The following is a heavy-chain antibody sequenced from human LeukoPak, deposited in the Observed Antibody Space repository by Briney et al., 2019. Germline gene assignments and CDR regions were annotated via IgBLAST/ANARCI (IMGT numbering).Heavy chain of an antibody. V-gene: IGHV3-64*04. CDR3: SREGPYYGMDV. J-gene: IGHJ6*02. Sequence: GGSLRLSCAASGFTFSNAWMNWVRQAPGKGLEFVSHISSNGATTYYADSVKGRFTISRDNSKNTLYLQMNSLRTEDTAVYYCSREGPYYGMDVWGQGTTVTVSS. CDR1: GFTFSNAW. CDR2: ISSNGATT.